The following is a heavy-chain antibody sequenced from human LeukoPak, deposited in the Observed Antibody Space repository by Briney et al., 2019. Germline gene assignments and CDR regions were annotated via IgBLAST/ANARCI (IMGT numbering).Heavy chain of an antibody. CDR1: GGTFSSYA. CDR2: IFPIFGTE. Sequence: ASVKVSCKASGGTFSSYAISWVRRAPGQGFEWMEGIFPIFGTENYAQKFQGRVTITADESTSTAYMELSSLRSEDTAVYYCARSPWHYCSSTSCYGLHYYYGTDVWGQGTTVTVSS. CDR3: ARSPWHYCSSTSCYGLHYYYGTDV. V-gene: IGHV1-69*13. D-gene: IGHD2-2*01. J-gene: IGHJ6*02.